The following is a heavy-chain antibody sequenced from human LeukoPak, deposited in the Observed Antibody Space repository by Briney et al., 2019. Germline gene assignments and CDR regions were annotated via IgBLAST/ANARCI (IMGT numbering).Heavy chain of an antibody. CDR1: GGSISSYY. J-gene: IGHJ6*03. V-gene: IGHV4-59*01. CDR3: ARAGVTSYYYYYMDV. Sequence: SETLSLTCTVSGGSISSYYWSWIRQPPGKGLEWIGYIYYSGSTNYNPSLKSRVTISVDTSKNQFSLKLSSVTAADTAVYYCARAGVTSYYYYYMDVWGKGTTVTISS. D-gene: IGHD4-17*01. CDR2: IYYSGST.